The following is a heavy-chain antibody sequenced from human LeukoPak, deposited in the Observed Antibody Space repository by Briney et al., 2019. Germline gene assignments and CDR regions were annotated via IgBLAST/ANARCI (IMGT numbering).Heavy chain of an antibody. CDR2: IYYSGST. Sequence: PSETLSLTCTASGGSFSSYYWHWIRQPPGKGLEWIGYIYYSGSTNYNPSLMSRVTISVDTSKKHLSLMLISGTPADNAAFYYARDYDDSSGYYHHYFDYWGQGTLVTVSS. D-gene: IGHD3-22*01. CDR3: ARDYDDSSGYYHHYFDY. J-gene: IGHJ4*02. CDR1: GGSFSSYY. V-gene: IGHV4-59*01.